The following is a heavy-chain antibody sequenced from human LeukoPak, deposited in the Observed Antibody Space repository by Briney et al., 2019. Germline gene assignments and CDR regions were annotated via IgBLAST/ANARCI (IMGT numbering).Heavy chain of an antibody. D-gene: IGHD3-16*01. CDR1: GGSISSGSYY. V-gene: IGHV4-61*02. CDR2: IYTSGST. CDR3: ARDSYDYVWGSSNFDY. J-gene: IGHJ4*02. Sequence: SETLSLTCTVSGGSISSGSYYWSWIRQPAGKGLEWIGRIYTSGSTNYNPSLKSRVTISVDTSKNQFSLKLSSVTAADTAVYYCARDSYDYVWGSSNFDYWGLGTLVTVSS.